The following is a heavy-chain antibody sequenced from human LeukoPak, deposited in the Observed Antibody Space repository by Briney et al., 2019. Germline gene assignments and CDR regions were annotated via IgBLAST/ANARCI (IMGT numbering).Heavy chain of an antibody. V-gene: IGHV3-53*01. J-gene: IGHJ4*02. CDR3: ALTMVHLGRLDYYFHY. CDR1: GFTVSSNY. CDR2: IYSDGST. D-gene: IGHD3-10*01. Sequence: GGSLRLSCAASGFTVSSNYMSWVRQAQGKGLEWASVIYSDGSTYYADSVKGRFTISRDSSKTTLHLQVNSLRAEDTAVYYCALTMVHLGRLDYYFHYWGRGTLVTVSS.